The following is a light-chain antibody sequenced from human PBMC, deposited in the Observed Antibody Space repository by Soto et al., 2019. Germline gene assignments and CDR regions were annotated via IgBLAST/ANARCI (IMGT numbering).Light chain of an antibody. V-gene: IGLV1-44*01. CDR2: GNN. J-gene: IGLJ7*01. Sequence: QSVLTQPPSASGTPGQRVTISCSGSSSNIGSNTVNWYQQLPGTAPKLLIYGNNQRPSGVPDRFSGSKSGTSASLAISGLQSEDEADYYCAAWDDSLNGAVFGGGTQLTVL. CDR3: AAWDDSLNGAV. CDR1: SSNIGSNT.